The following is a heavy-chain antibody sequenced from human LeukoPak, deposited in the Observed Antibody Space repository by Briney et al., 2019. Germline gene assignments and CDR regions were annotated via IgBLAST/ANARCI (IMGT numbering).Heavy chain of an antibody. CDR3: ARASYYDSSGYYYFDY. D-gene: IGHD3-22*01. J-gene: IGHJ4*02. Sequence: ASVTVSCKASGYTFTSYGISWVRQAPGQGLEWMGWISAYNGNTNYAQKLQGRVTMTTDTSTSTAYMELRSLRSDDTAVYYCARASYYDSSGYYYFDYWGQGTLVTVSS. CDR1: GYTFTSYG. V-gene: IGHV1-18*01. CDR2: ISAYNGNT.